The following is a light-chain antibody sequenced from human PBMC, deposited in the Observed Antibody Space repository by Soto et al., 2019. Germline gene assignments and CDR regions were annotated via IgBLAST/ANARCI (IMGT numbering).Light chain of an antibody. CDR1: QSVSSSS. CDR2: DTS. Sequence: EIVFTQSPGTLSFSPGERATLSCRASQSVSSSSLAWYQQKPGQAPRLLIYDTSSRATGIPDRFSGSGSGTDFTLTISRLEPEDFAVYYCQQYVSSPLTLGGGTKVDIK. V-gene: IGKV3-20*01. CDR3: QQYVSSPLT. J-gene: IGKJ4*01.